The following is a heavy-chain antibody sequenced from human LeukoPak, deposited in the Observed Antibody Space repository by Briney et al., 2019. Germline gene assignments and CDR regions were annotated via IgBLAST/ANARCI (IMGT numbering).Heavy chain of an antibody. Sequence: GSPRLSFAASGITFSCYNNNWGPQAPGKGLELVSSISGSSSYIYYADSVKGRLTISRDNAKNSLYLQMNSLRAEDTALYYCAREMYSSGWLNAFDIWGQGTMVTVSS. CDR3: AREMYSSGWLNAFDI. CDR2: ISGSSSYI. J-gene: IGHJ3*02. D-gene: IGHD6-19*01. V-gene: IGHV3-21*04. CDR1: GITFSCYN.